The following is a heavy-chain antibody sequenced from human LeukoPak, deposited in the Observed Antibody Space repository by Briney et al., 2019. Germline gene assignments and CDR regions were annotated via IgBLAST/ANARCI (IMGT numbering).Heavy chain of an antibody. J-gene: IGHJ6*02. Sequence: SETLSLTCTVSGGSTSSYYWSWIRQPPAKGLEWIGYFYYSGSTNYNPSLRSRVTISADTSKNQFSLKLSSVTAADTAVYYCARVSPYNGYDAYYYSMDVWGQGTTVTVSS. CDR3: ARVSPYNGYDAYYYSMDV. V-gene: IGHV4-59*01. D-gene: IGHD5-12*01. CDR2: FYYSGST. CDR1: GGSTSSYY.